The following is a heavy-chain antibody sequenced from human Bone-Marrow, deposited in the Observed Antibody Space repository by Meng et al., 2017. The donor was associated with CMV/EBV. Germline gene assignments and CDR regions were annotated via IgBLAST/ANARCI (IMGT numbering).Heavy chain of an antibody. CDR3: ARDGRGGYYYGMDV. CDR1: GFTFSSYS. V-gene: IGHV3-48*04. J-gene: IGHJ6*02. CDR2: ISSSSSTI. D-gene: IGHD3-16*01. Sequence: GESLKISCAASGFTFSSYSMNWVRQAPGKGLEWVSYISSSSSTIYYADSVKGRFTISRDNAKNSLYLQMNSLRAEDTAVYYCARDGRGGYYYGMDVWGQGNTVTVSS.